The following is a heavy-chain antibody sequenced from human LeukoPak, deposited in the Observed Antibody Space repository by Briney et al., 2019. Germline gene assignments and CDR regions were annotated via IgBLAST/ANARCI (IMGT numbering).Heavy chain of an antibody. CDR2: IYYSGST. Sequence: SETLSLTCTVSGGSISSSTYYWGWIRQPPGKGLEWIGTIYYSGSTYYNPSLKSRVTISVDTSKNQFSLKLSSVTAADTAVYYCARQLCTNGICYILDYWGQGTLVTVSS. D-gene: IGHD2-8*01. J-gene: IGHJ4*02. CDR3: ARQLCTNGICYILDY. V-gene: IGHV4-39*01. CDR1: GGSISSSTYY.